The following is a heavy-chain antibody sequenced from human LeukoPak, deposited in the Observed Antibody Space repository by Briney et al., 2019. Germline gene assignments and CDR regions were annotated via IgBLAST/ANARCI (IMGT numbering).Heavy chain of an antibody. Sequence: GGSLRLSCAASGFTFDDYVMHWVRQAPGKGLEWVSGINWNGGSTGYADSVKGRFTISRDNAKNSLYLQMNSLRAEDTALYYCARGGWFGELLFDYWGQGTLVTVSS. CDR3: ARGGWFGELLFDY. CDR2: INWNGGST. D-gene: IGHD3-10*01. CDR1: GFTFDDYV. J-gene: IGHJ4*02. V-gene: IGHV3-20*04.